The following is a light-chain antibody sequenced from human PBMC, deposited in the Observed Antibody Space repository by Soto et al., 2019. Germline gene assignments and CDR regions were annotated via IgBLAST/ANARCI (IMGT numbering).Light chain of an antibody. J-gene: IGKJ1*01. V-gene: IGKV3-15*01. Sequence: EIVMTQSPDTLSVSPGERATLSCRASQSVSTNLAWYQQKPGQAPRLLMYGASTRATGIPPRFSGSGSGTDFTLTISRLEPEDFAVYYCQQYGSSSWTFGQGTKVDIK. CDR3: QQYGSSSWT. CDR2: GAS. CDR1: QSVSTN.